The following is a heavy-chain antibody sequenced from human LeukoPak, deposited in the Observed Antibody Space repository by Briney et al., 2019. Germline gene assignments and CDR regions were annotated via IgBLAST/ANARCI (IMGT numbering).Heavy chain of an antibody. D-gene: IGHD3-10*01. Sequence: ASVKVSCKASGGTFSTYAISWVRQAPGQGLEWLGGIIPIYGTTYSAQKFQGRVTFTADESATAVYLELSSLRSEDTAVYYCARVGSENLRLGELLLRRCYLDHWGQGTLVTVSS. CDR3: ARVGSENLRLGELLLRRCYLDH. CDR2: IIPIYGTT. J-gene: IGHJ4*02. CDR1: GGTFSTYA. V-gene: IGHV1-69*13.